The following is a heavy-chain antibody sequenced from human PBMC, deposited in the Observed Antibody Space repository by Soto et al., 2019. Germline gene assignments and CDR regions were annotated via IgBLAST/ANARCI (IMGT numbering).Heavy chain of an antibody. CDR2: IYYSGST. D-gene: IGHD3-9*01. CDR1: GGSISSGDYY. V-gene: IGHV4-30-4*01. CDR3: ARGPTFYDILTGARTQNLFDP. Sequence: SETLSLTCTVSGGSISSGDYYWSWIRQPPGKGLECIGYIYYSGSTYYNPSLKSRVTISVDTSKNQFSLKLSSVTAADTAVYYCARGPTFYDILTGARTQNLFDPWGRGTLVTVSS. J-gene: IGHJ5*02.